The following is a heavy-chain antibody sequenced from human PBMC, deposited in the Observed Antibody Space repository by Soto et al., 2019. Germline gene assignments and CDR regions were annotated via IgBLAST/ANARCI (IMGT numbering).Heavy chain of an antibody. CDR2: IKQDGSEK. CDR1: GFTFSSYW. Sequence: EVQLVESGGGLVQPGGSLRLSCAASGFTFSSYWMSWVRQAPGKGLEWVANIKQDGSEKYYVDSVKGRFTISRGNANNSLYLQMNGLRAEDTAVYYCARVRHGYYSGGVDYWGQGTLVTVSS. V-gene: IGHV3-7*01. CDR3: ARVRHGYYSGGVDY. D-gene: IGHD3-10*01. J-gene: IGHJ4*02.